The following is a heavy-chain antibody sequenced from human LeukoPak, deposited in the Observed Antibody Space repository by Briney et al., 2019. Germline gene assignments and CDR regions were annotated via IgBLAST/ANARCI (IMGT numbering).Heavy chain of an antibody. CDR3: ARDGGDKTAHYGDQFDE. D-gene: IGHD3-9*01. V-gene: IGHV3-30*04. CDR1: GFIFSNYA. CDR2: ISYDGTRQ. Sequence: PGGSLTLSCSASGFIFSNYAMHWVRLTPGKGLEWVAIISYDGTRQYYADSVKGRFTISRDNSKNTLYLQMNGLRPEDTAVYYCARDGGDKTAHYGDQFDEWGQGTLVTVSS. J-gene: IGHJ4*02.